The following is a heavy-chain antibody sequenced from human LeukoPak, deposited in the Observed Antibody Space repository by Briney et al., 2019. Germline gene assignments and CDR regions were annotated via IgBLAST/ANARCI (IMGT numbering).Heavy chain of an antibody. J-gene: IGHJ4*02. CDR1: GCTFSDYG. V-gene: IGHV3-30*18. CDR2: ISYDGSNE. D-gene: IGHD3-16*02. Sequence: GGSLRLSCAASGCTFSDYGMYWVRQAPGKGLEWVTVISYDGSNEYYADSVKGRFTISRDNSKNTLYLQMNSLRDEDTAVYYCAKVIWKCEIKIVSDYCGQGTLVNVSS. CDR3: AKVIWKCEIKIVSDY.